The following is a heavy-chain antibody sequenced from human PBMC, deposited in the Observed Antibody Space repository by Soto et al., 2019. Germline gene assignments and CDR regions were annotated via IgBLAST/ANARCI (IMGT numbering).Heavy chain of an antibody. CDR3: ARDLVGSTGGSAFDI. V-gene: IGHV1-3*01. CDR2: INAGNGNT. CDR1: GYTFTSYA. D-gene: IGHD7-27*01. Sequence: ASVKVSCKASGYTFTSYAMHWVRQAPGQRLEWMGWINAGNGNTKYSQKFQGRVTITRDTSSSTAYMELSSVRSEDTAVYYCARDLVGSTGGSAFDIWGQGTMVTVSS. J-gene: IGHJ3*02.